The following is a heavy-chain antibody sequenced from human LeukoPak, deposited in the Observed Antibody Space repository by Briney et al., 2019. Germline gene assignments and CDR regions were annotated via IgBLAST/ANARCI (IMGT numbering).Heavy chain of an antibody. V-gene: IGHV1-18*04. CDR3: ARQEIWYFDY. D-gene: IGHD5-24*01. J-gene: IGHJ4*02. Sequence: ASVNVSCQASGYTFTTYGISWVRPAPGQGLEWMGWISAYNGNTNYAQKLQGRVTMTTDTSTSTAYMGLRSLRSDDTAVYYCARQEIWYFDYWGQGTLVTVSS. CDR2: ISAYNGNT. CDR1: GYTFTTYG.